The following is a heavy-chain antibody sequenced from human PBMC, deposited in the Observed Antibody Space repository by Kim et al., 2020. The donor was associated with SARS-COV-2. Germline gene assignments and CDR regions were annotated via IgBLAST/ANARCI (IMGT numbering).Heavy chain of an antibody. CDR1: GFTFSSYG. CDR3: ARDQDDSSGYYFTFDY. V-gene: IGHV3-33*01. J-gene: IGHJ4*02. Sequence: GGSLRLSCAASGFTFSSYGMHWVRQAPGKGLEWVAVIWYDGSNKYYADSVKGRFTISRDNSKNTLYLQMNSLRAEDTAVYYCARDQDDSSGYYFTFDYWGQGPLVTVSS. D-gene: IGHD3-22*01. CDR2: IWYDGSNK.